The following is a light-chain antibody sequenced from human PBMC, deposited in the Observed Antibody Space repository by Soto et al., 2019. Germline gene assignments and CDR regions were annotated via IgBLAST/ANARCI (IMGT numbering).Light chain of an antibody. Sequence: EIVLTQSPCTLSFSPWERSALSCMASQSVSGNYLAWYQQKPGQAPRLLIYGASSRASGIPDRFSGSGSGTDFTLTISRLEPEDFAVYYCQQYDFSLRTFGQGTKVDIK. V-gene: IGKV3-20*01. CDR3: QQYDFSLRT. CDR1: QSVSGNY. CDR2: GAS. J-gene: IGKJ1*01.